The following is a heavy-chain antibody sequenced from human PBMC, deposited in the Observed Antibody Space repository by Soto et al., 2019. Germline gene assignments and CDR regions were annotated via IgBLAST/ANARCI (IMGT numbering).Heavy chain of an antibody. Sequence: SSETLSLTCTVSGGSISSGDYSWSWIRQPPGKGLEWIGYMYVAGLTYYNPSLKSRVTISVDKSKNQFSLNLSSVTAADTALYYCARAPAGPSPRWDVWGQGTRVTVSS. CDR3: ARAPAGPSPRWDV. CDR2: MYVAGLT. J-gene: IGHJ6*02. CDR1: GGSISSGDYS. V-gene: IGHV4-30-2*01. D-gene: IGHD3-10*01.